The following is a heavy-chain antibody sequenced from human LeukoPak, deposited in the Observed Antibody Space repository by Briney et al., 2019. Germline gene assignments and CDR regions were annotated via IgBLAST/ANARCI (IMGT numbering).Heavy chain of an antibody. CDR2: INPSGGST. V-gene: IGHV1-46*01. D-gene: IGHD4-17*01. CDR1: GYTFTSYY. CDR3: ARDRYGDYLFDY. J-gene: IGHJ4*02. Sequence: ASVKVSCKASGYTFTSYYIHWVQQAPGQGLEWMGIINPSGGSTSYAQKFQGRVTMTRDTSTSTVYMELSSLRSEDTAVYYCARDRYGDYLFDYWGQGTLVTVSS.